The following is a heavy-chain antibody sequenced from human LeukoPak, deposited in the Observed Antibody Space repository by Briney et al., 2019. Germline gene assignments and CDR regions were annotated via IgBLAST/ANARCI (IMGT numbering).Heavy chain of an antibody. V-gene: IGHV3-53*01. D-gene: IGHD6-13*01. CDR3: ARDPSSAYYYYYGMDV. CDR1: GFTVSSNY. J-gene: IGHJ6*04. CDR2: IYSGGST. Sequence: HPGGSLTLYCAASGFTVSSNYMSWLRQAPGNGLKRITVIYSGGSTYYADSVKGRFTISRDNSKNPLYLQMNSLRAKDTAVYYCARDPSSAYYYYYGMDVWGKGTTVTVSS.